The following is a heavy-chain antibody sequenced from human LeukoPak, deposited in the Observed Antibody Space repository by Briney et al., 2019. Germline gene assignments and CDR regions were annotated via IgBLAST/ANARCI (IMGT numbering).Heavy chain of an antibody. CDR3: ASGTVGNYALDY. CDR1: GLTFSRYN. CDR2: IGTSSNNI. J-gene: IGHJ4*02. V-gene: IGHV3-21*01. Sequence: GGSLTLSCAASGLTFSRYNMNWFRQAPGKGLEWVSSIGTSSNNIYYTDSVKGRFTISRDNAKNSLYLQVDSLRVKDTAVYFCASGTVGNYALDYWGQGTLVTVSS. D-gene: IGHD1-7*01.